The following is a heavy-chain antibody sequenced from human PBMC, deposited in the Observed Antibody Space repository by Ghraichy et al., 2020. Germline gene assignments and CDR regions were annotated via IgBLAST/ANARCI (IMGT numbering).Heavy chain of an antibody. Sequence: GSLRLSCAASGFMFSSYWMNWVRQAPGKGLEWVANVKTDGSAKNYVGSVKGRFTISRDNAKNSLYLQMNSLRAEDTAVYYCAKCRGSTWNDALDIWGHGAMVTVSS. J-gene: IGHJ3*02. CDR1: GFMFSSYW. CDR3: AKCRGSTWNDALDI. D-gene: IGHD6-13*01. CDR2: VKTDGSAK. V-gene: IGHV3-7*01.